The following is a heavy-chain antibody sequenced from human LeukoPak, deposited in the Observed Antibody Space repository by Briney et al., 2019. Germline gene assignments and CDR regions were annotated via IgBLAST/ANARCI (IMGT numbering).Heavy chain of an antibody. J-gene: IGHJ4*02. CDR3: ARWPYSSSYYFDY. D-gene: IGHD6-6*01. Sequence: GGSLRLSCAASGFTFSDYNMNWVRQSPEKGLEWVSSITSGTTYIYYADSVRGRFTLSRDNAKNSLYLQMNSRRAEDTAVYYCARWPYSSSYYFDYWGQGTLVTVSS. V-gene: IGHV3-21*01. CDR1: GFTFSDYN. CDR2: ITSGTTYI.